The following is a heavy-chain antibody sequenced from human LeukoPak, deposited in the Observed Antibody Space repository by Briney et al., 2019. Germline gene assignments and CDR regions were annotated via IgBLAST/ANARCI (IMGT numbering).Heavy chain of an antibody. CDR3: AKDRGDGYNFDGMDV. CDR1: GFTFSSYG. J-gene: IGHJ6*02. CDR2: ISYDGSNK. Sequence: SGRSLRLSCAASGFTFSSYGMHWVRQAPGKGLEWGAVISYDGSNKYYADSVKGRFIISRDNSKNTLYLQMNSLRAEDTAVYYCAKDRGDGYNFDGMDVWGQGTTVTVSS. D-gene: IGHD5-24*01. V-gene: IGHV3-30*18.